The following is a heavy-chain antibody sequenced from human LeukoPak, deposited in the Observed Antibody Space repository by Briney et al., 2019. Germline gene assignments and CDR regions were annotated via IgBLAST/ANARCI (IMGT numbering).Heavy chain of an antibody. CDR3: ARLGAKDAFDI. CDR1: GFTFSSYS. J-gene: IGHJ3*02. V-gene: IGHV3-48*01. D-gene: IGHD1-26*01. CDR2: ISSSSSTI. Sequence: GGSLRLSCAASGFTFSSYSMNWVRQAPGKGLEWVSYISSSSSTIYYADSVKGRFTISRDNAKNSLYLQMNSLRAEDTAVYYCARLGAKDAFDIWGQGTMVTVSS.